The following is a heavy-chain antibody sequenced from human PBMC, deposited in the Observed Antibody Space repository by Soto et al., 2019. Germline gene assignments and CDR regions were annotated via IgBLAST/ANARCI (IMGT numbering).Heavy chain of an antibody. Sequence: EVQLLESGGGLVQPGGSLRLSCAASGFTFSSYAISWVRQAPGKGLEWVSAISGSGGATYYADSVKGRFTISRDNSKKAMYLQTNSLRGEDTAVYFCAKDQVAGAGSTFDYWGQGTRVTVSS. J-gene: IGHJ4*02. D-gene: IGHD6-19*01. CDR2: ISGSGGAT. CDR3: AKDQVAGAGSTFDY. CDR1: GFTFSSYA. V-gene: IGHV3-23*01.